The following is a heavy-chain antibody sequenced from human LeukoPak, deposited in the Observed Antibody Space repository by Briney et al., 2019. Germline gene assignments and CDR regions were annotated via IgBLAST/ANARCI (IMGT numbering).Heavy chain of an antibody. CDR3: ARGGVSTSYSYYYYGMDV. V-gene: IGHV4-34*01. Sequence: PSETLSLTCAVYGGSFSGYYWSWIRQPPGKGLEWIGEINHSGSTNYNPSLKSRVTISVDRSKNQFSLKLSSVTAADTAVYYCARGGVSTSYSYYYYGMDVWGQGTTVTVSS. J-gene: IGHJ6*02. CDR1: GGSFSGYY. CDR2: INHSGST. D-gene: IGHD2-2*01.